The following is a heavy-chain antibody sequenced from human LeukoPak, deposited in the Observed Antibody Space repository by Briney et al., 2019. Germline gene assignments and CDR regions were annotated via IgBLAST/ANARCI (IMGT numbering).Heavy chain of an antibody. Sequence: GGSLRLSCAASGFTLSSYSMNWVRQAPGKGLEWVSYISSSSSTIYYADSVKGRFTISRDNAKNSLYLQMNSLRDEDTAVYYCARDQGFIVVVPAAITVRSVPYGMDVWGQGTTVTVSS. V-gene: IGHV3-48*02. J-gene: IGHJ6*02. D-gene: IGHD2-2*02. CDR1: GFTLSSYS. CDR3: ARDQGFIVVVPAAITVRSVPYGMDV. CDR2: ISSSSSTI.